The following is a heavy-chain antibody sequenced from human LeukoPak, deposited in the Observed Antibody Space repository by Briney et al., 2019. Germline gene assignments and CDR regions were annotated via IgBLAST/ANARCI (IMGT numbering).Heavy chain of an antibody. J-gene: IGHJ5*02. CDR1: GFTFSSYS. V-gene: IGHV3-21*01. Sequence: PGGSLRLSCAASGFTFSSYSMNWVRQAPGKGLEWDSSISSSSSYIYHADSVKGRFTISRDNAKNSLYLQMNSLRAEDTAVYYCARDPTRIAAAENWFDPWGQGTLVTVSS. CDR2: ISSSSSYI. D-gene: IGHD6-13*01. CDR3: ARDPTRIAAAENWFDP.